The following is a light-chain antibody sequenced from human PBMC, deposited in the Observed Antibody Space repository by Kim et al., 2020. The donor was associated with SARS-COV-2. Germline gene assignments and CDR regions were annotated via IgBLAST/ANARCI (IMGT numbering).Light chain of an antibody. CDR1: QSLLYSSNNNDL. CDR3: QQYYSSPGFT. Sequence: DIVMTQSPDSLAVSLGERATINCKSSQSLLYSSNNNDLLAWFQQKPGQPPKVLIYWASTRESGVPDRFSASGSGTDFTLTISSLQAEDVAVYYCQQYYSSPGFTFGPGTKVDI. J-gene: IGKJ3*01. CDR2: WAS. V-gene: IGKV4-1*01.